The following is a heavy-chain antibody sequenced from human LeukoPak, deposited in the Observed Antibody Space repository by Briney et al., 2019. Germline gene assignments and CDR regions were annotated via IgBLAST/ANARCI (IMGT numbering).Heavy chain of an antibody. D-gene: IGHD6-13*01. CDR1: GYTFTSYY. V-gene: IGHV1-46*01. J-gene: IGHJ6*03. CDR3: ARAGSSSWYYYYYYMDV. Sequence: ASVKVSCKASGYTFTSYYMHWVRQAPGQRLEWMGIINPSGGSTTYAQKFQGRVTITRNTSISTAYMELNSLRSEDTAMYYCARAGSSSWYYYYYYMDVWGKGTTVTVSS. CDR2: INPSGGST.